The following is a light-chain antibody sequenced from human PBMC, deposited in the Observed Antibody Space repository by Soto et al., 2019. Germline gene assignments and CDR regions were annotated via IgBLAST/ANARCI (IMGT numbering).Light chain of an antibody. CDR1: QSISNY. CDR2: QAS. Sequence: IQMTQSPSTLSASVGDRVTITCRASQSISNYLAWYQQKPGKAPNLLIYQASSLQSGVPSRFSGSGSGTEFTLTISSLQPDDFATYYCQEYSAYSTTFGQGTKVDIK. J-gene: IGKJ1*01. V-gene: IGKV1-5*03. CDR3: QEYSAYSTT.